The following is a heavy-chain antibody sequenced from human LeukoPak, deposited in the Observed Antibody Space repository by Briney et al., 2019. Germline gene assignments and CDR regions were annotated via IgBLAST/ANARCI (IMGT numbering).Heavy chain of an antibody. V-gene: IGHV1-2*02. Sequence: ASVKVSCKASRYTFTGYFMVWVRQAPGQGLEWLGWINPNSGGTKYAQKFQGRVTMTRDTSISTAYMELSWLRSDDTAIYYCARDGRGIATSGPNWFDPWGQGTLVTVSS. CDR1: RYTFTGYF. D-gene: IGHD6-13*01. J-gene: IGHJ5*02. CDR2: INPNSGGT. CDR3: ARDGRGIATSGPNWFDP.